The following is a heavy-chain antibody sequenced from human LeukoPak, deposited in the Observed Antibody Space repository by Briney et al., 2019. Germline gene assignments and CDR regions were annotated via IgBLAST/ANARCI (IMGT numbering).Heavy chain of an antibody. D-gene: IGHD2-15*01. CDR3: ARGVRSTYCSGGSCYWRPFDY. V-gene: IGHV4-34*01. CDR1: GGSFSGYY. CDR2: INHSGST. J-gene: IGHJ4*02. Sequence: PSETLSLTCAVYGGSFSGYYWSWIRQPPGKGLEWIGEINHSGSTNYNPSLKSRVTISVDTSKNQFSLKLSSVTAADTAVYYCARGVRSTYCSGGSCYWRPFDYWGQGTLVTVSS.